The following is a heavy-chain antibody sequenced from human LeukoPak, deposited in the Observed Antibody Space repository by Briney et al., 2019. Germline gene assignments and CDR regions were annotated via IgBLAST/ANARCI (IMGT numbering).Heavy chain of an antibody. J-gene: IGHJ5*02. CDR3: ARLYYYDSSGYPNWFDP. CDR1: GGSISSSSYY. Sequence: PSEILSLTCTVSGGSISSSSYYWGWIRQPPGKGLEWIGSIYYSGSTYYNPSLKSRVTISVDTSKNQFSLKLSSVTAADTAVYYCARLYYYDSSGYPNWFDPWGQGTLVTVSS. CDR2: IYYSGST. V-gene: IGHV4-39*07. D-gene: IGHD3-22*01.